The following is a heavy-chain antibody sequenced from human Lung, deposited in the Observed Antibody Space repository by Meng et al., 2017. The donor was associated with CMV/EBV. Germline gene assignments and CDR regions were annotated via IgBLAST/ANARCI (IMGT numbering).Heavy chain of an antibody. J-gene: IGHJ5*02. CDR3: ARASYGSGSPLGESWFDP. CDR1: GGSISSGGYY. V-gene: IGHV4-31*03. CDR2: IHSSGST. D-gene: IGHD3-10*01. Sequence: VQLQGSGPGWVKPPQTLSLTCTVSGGSISSGGYYWSWIRQHPGKGLEWIGYIHSSGSTYYNPSLRSRLTISVDTSKNQFSLKLSSVTAADTAVYYCARASYGSGSPLGESWFDPWGQGTLVTVSS.